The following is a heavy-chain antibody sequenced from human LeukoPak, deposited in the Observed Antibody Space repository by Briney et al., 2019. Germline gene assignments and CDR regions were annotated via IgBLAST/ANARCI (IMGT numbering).Heavy chain of an antibody. V-gene: IGHV4-59*08. Sequence: PSETLSLTCTVSGGSISSYYWSWIRQPAGRGLESVGYVYDTGDTNYNPSLKSRVTMSLDTSKNQFSLTLSSVTAADTAIYYCARRATSGNYQMLHFDSWGQGILVTVSS. CDR2: VYDTGDT. CDR3: ARRATSGNYQMLHFDS. D-gene: IGHD1-7*01. J-gene: IGHJ4*02. CDR1: GGSISSYY.